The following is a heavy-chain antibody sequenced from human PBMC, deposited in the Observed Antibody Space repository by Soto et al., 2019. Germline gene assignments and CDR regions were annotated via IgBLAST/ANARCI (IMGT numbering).Heavy chain of an antibody. CDR3: ARRAVAGTSYFDY. CDR1: GGTFSSYT. V-gene: IGHV1-69*02. J-gene: IGHJ4*02. D-gene: IGHD6-19*01. Sequence: QVQLVKSGAEVKKPGSSVKVSCKASGGTFSSYTISWVRQAPGQGLEWMGRIIPILGIANYAQKFQGRVTITADKSTSTAYMELSSLRSEDTAVYYCARRAVAGTSYFDYWGQGTLVTVSS. CDR2: IIPILGIA.